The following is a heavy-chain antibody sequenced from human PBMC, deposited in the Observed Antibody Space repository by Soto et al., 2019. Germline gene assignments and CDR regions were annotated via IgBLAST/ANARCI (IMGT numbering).Heavy chain of an antibody. CDR2: INHSGST. CDR3: ARVTGRYYYGMDV. J-gene: IGHJ6*02. V-gene: IGHV4-34*01. CDR1: GGSFSGYY. Sequence: SETLSLTCAVYGGSFSGYYWSWIRQPPGKGLEWIGEINHSGSTNYNPSLKSRVTISVDTSRNQFSLKLSSVTAADTALYYCARVTGRYYYGMDVWGQGTTVTVSS.